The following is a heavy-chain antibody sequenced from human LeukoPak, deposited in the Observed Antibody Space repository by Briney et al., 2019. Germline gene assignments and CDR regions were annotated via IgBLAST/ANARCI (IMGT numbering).Heavy chain of an antibody. Sequence: SETLSLTCAVYGGSFSGYYWSWIRQPPGKGLEWIGEINHSGSTNYNPSLKSRVTISVDTSKNQFSLKLSSVTAEDTAVYYCARGSAVAAIAGYYFDYWGHGTLVTVSS. CDR3: ARGSAVAAIAGYYFDY. J-gene: IGHJ4*01. CDR1: GGSFSGYY. CDR2: INHSGST. V-gene: IGHV4-34*01. D-gene: IGHD6-13*01.